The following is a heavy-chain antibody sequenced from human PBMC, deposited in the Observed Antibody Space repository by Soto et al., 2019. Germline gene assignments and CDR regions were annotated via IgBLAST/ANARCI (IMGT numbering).Heavy chain of an antibody. CDR3: AMGRGYRFGTDY. D-gene: IGHD5-18*01. J-gene: IGHJ4*02. CDR2: MLYTGTT. Sequence: SPETASLACAVYGGSGVSGVSCWRWIRQTPGKDLESIAYMLYTGTTYYNPSLNNRVTISVDTSKNMFSLRLSAVTAADTAVYYFAMGRGYRFGTDYSCPGIVVTGFS. CDR1: GGSGVSGVSC. V-gene: IGHV4-30-4*01.